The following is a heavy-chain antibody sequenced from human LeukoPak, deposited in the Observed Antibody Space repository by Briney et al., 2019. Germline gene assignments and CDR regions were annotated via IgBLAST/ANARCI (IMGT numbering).Heavy chain of an antibody. CDR2: INHSGST. J-gene: IGHJ4*02. D-gene: IGHD3-3*01. CDR3: ARAQGYDFWSGYFDY. V-gene: IGHV4-34*01. CDR1: GGSFSGYY. Sequence: SETLSLTCAVYGGSFSGYYWSWIRQPPGKGLEWIGEINHSGSTNYNPSLKSRVTISVDTSKNQFSLKLSSVTAADTAVYYCARAQGYDFWSGYFDYWGRGTLVTVSS.